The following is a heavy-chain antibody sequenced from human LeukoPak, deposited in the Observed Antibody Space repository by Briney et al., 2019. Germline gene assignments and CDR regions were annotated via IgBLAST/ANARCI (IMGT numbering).Heavy chain of an antibody. J-gene: IGHJ4*02. Sequence: GGSLRLSCAASGFTFSSYAMSWVRQAPGKGLEWVSAISGSGGSTYYADSVKGRFTISRDNAKNTLYLQMNSVRAEDTAVYYCARGGMYSTSSHFDFWGQGTPVTVSS. CDR2: ISGSGGST. CDR1: GFTFSSYA. CDR3: ARGGMYSTSSHFDF. D-gene: IGHD6-6*01. V-gene: IGHV3-23*01.